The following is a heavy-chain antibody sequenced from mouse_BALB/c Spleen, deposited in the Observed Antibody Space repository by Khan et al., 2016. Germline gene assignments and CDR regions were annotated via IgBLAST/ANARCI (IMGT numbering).Heavy chain of an antibody. CDR2: IWRGGST. V-gene: IGHV2-5*01. J-gene: IGHJ4*01. D-gene: IGHD1-1*01. CDR1: GFSLTSYG. CDR3: AKNQGYYYGSSYYAMDY. Sequence: QVQLKQSGPGLVQPSQSLSITCTVSGFSLTSYGVHWVRQSPGKGLEWLGVIWRGGSTDYNAAFMSRLSITKDNSKSQVFFKMNSLQADDTAIYYCAKNQGYYYGSSYYAMDYWGQGTSVTVSS.